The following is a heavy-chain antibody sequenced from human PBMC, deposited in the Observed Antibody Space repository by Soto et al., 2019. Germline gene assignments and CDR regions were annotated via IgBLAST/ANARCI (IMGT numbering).Heavy chain of an antibody. D-gene: IGHD5-18*01. CDR1: GGSISSGGYY. CDR3: ARRDSGYIHGPPHYYYGLDV. V-gene: IGHV4-31*03. J-gene: IGHJ6*02. CDR2: IDYSGST. Sequence: QVQLQESGPGLVKPSQTLSLTCSVSGGSISSGGYYWCWVRQHPGKGLEWIGYIDYSGSTNYNPSLKSRLSMSVDTSKNHFSLQLTSVTAADTAVYYCARRDSGYIHGPPHYYYGLDVWGQGTTVTGSS.